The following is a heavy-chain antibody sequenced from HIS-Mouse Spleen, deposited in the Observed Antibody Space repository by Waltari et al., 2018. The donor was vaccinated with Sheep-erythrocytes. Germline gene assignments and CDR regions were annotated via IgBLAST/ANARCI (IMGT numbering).Heavy chain of an antibody. V-gene: IGHV1-8*01. Sequence: SCKASGYTFTSYDINWVRQATGQGLEWMGWMNPNSGNTGDAQKVQGRVTMTRNTSISTAYMELSSLRSEDTAVYYCARGHYSGYDFDYWGQGTLVTVSS. J-gene: IGHJ4*02. D-gene: IGHD5-12*01. CDR2: MNPNSGNT. CDR1: GYTFTSYD. CDR3: ARGHYSGYDFDY.